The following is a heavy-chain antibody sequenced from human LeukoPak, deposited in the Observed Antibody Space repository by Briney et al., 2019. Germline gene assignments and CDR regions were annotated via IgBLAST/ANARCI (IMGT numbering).Heavy chain of an antibody. V-gene: IGHV3-74*01. CDR3: ARALGQWLVFEL. CDR2: INSDGSST. J-gene: IGHJ4*02. D-gene: IGHD6-19*01. CDR1: GSTFSSYW. Sequence: GGSLRLSCAASGSTFSSYWMHWVRQAPGKGLVWVSRINSDGSSTSYADSVKGRFTISRDNAKNTLYLQMNSLRAEDTAVYYCARALGQWLVFELWGQGTLVTVSS.